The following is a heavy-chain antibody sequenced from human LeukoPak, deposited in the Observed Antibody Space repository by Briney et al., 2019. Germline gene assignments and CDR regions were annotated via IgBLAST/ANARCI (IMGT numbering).Heavy chain of an antibody. Sequence: GSLRLSCSASGFIFNNYAMQWVRQAAGKGLEWVSAISGGGDAAYYADSVKGRFTISRDNSKNTLYLQMNSLRAEDTAVYYCPRKYDSSGYFDYWGRGTLVTVSS. CDR3: PRKYDSSGYFDY. J-gene: IGHJ4*02. CDR1: GFIFNNYA. D-gene: IGHD3-22*01. V-gene: IGHV3-23*01. CDR2: ISGGGDAA.